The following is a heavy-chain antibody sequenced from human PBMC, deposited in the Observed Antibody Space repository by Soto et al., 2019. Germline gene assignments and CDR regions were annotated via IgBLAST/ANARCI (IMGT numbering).Heavy chain of an antibody. J-gene: IGHJ4*02. D-gene: IGHD2-15*01. V-gene: IGHV3-20*01. CDR3: ARSRGLGGCSGGSCYSFGSIYYFDY. Sequence: GGSLRLSCAASGFTFDDYGMSWVRQAPGKGLEWVSGINWNGGSTGYADSVKGRFTISRDNAKNSLYLQMNSLRAEDTALYHCARSRGLGGCSGGSCYSFGSIYYFDYWGQGTLVTVSS. CDR1: GFTFDDYG. CDR2: INWNGGST.